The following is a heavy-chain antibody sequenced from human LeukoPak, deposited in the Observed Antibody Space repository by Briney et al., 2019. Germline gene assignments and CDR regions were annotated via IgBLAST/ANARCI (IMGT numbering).Heavy chain of an antibody. CDR1: GGTFSSYA. CDR2: IIPIFGTA. J-gene: IGHJ4*02. CDR3: ARDGWIRYYGSGSYSGYYFDY. Sequence: SVKVSCKASGGTFSSYAISWVRQAPGQGLEWMGRIIPIFGTANYAQKFQGRVTITADESTSTAYMELSSLRSEDTAVYYCARDGWIRYYGSGSYSGYYFDYWGQGTLVTVSS. D-gene: IGHD3-10*01. V-gene: IGHV1-69*13.